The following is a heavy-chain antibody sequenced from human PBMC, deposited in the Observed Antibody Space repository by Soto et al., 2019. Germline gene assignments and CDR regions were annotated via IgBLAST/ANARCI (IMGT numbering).Heavy chain of an antibody. V-gene: IGHV3-30*18. J-gene: IGHJ6*02. D-gene: IGHD4-17*01. CDR1: GFTFSSYG. CDR3: AKASVYGDYAANGMDV. Sequence: QVQLVESGGGVVQPGRSLRLSCAASGFTFSSYGMHWVRQAPGKGLEWVAVISYDGSNKYYADSVKGRFTISRDNSKNTLDLQMNSLRAEDTAVYYCAKASVYGDYAANGMDVWGQGTTVTVSS. CDR2: ISYDGSNK.